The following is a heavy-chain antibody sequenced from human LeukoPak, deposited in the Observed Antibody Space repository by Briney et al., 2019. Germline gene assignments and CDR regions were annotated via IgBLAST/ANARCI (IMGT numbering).Heavy chain of an antibody. V-gene: IGHV4-31*03. D-gene: IGHD5-18*01. CDR1: GDSISSGGYY. CDR3: AKAGIQLWLFDS. J-gene: IGHJ4*02. CDR2: IYYCGST. Sequence: SETLSLTCTVSGDSISSGGYYWSWIRQHPGKGLEWIGYIYYCGSTFYNPSLRSRVTISGDTSKNQFSLKLSSVTGADTAVYYCAKAGIQLWLFDSWGQGTLVTVSS.